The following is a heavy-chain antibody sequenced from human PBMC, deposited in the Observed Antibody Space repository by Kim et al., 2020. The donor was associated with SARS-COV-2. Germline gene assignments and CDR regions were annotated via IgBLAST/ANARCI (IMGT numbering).Heavy chain of an antibody. CDR1: GGSISSYY. D-gene: IGHD2-2*01. J-gene: IGHJ5*02. CDR3: ARDRVGYCSSTSCLRPNWFDP. CDR2: IYTSGST. V-gene: IGHV4-4*07. Sequence: SETLSLTCTVSGGSISSYYWSWIRQPAGKGLEWIGRIYTSGSTNYNAAHESRVTMSVDTSKNQFSLKLSSVTAADTAVYYCARDRVGYCSSTSCLRPNWFDPWGQGTLVTVSS.